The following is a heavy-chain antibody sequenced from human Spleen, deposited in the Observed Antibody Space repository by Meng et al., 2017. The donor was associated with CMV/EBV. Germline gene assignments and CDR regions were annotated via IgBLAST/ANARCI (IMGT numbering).Heavy chain of an antibody. CDR2: IIPILGIA. CDR3: ARAIRRDGYLGGFDY. D-gene: IGHD5-24*01. CDR1: GCTFSSYA. J-gene: IGHJ4*02. Sequence: SGCTFSSYAISWVRQAPGQGLEWMGGIIPILGIANYAQKFQGRVTITADKSTSTAYMELSSLRSEDTAVYYCARAIRRDGYLGGFDYWGQGTLVTVSS. V-gene: IGHV1-69*10.